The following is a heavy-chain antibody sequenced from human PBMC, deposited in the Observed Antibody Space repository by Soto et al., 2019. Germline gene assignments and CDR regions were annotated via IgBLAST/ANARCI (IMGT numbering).Heavy chain of an antibody. D-gene: IGHD6-19*01. CDR2: IWYDGSNK. Sequence: GGSLRLSCAASGFTFSSYGMHWVRQAPGKGLEWVAVIWYDGSNKYYADSVKGRFTISRDNSKNTLYLQMNSLRAEDTAVYYYARDGQQWRDFDYWGQGTLVTVSS. V-gene: IGHV3-33*01. J-gene: IGHJ4*02. CDR1: GFTFSSYG. CDR3: ARDGQQWRDFDY.